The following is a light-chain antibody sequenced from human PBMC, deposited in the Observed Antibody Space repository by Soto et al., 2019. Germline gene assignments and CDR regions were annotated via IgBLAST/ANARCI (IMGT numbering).Light chain of an antibody. Sequence: EIVLTQSPATLSLSPGERATLSCRASQSVSSYLAWYQQKPGQAPRLLIYDASNRATGIPARFSGSGSGTDFTLTIGSLEPEDFAVYYCQQRSNWPPRLTFGPGTKVDIK. J-gene: IGKJ3*01. CDR1: QSVSSY. V-gene: IGKV3-11*01. CDR2: DAS. CDR3: QQRSNWPPRLT.